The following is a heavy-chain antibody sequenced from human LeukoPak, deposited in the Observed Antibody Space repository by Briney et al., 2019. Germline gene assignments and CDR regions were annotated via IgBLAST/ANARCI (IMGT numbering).Heavy chain of an antibody. D-gene: IGHD4/OR15-4a*01. Sequence: SETLSLTCTVSGGSISSYYWSWIRQPPGKGLEWIGYIYYSGSTNYNPSLKSRVTISVDTSKNQFSLKLSSATAADTAVYYCASHKHDYGDPQFDYWGQGTLVTVSS. CDR2: IYYSGST. J-gene: IGHJ4*02. CDR1: GGSISSYY. CDR3: ASHKHDYGDPQFDY. V-gene: IGHV4-59*08.